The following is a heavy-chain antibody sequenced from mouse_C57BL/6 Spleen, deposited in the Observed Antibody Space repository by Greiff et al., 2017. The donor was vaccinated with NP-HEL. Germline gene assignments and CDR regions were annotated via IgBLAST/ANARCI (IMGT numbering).Heavy chain of an antibody. CDR1: GYTFTSYW. CDR2: IDPSDSYT. CDR3: ASVLYDGYYGGFGY. J-gene: IGHJ2*01. Sequence: QVQLQQPGAELVRPGTSVKLSCKASGYTFTSYWMHWVKQRPGQGLEWIGVIDPSDSYTNYNQKFKGKATLTVDTSSSTAYMQLSSLTSEDSAVYYCASVLYDGYYGGFGYWGQGTTLTVSS. D-gene: IGHD2-3*01. V-gene: IGHV1-59*01.